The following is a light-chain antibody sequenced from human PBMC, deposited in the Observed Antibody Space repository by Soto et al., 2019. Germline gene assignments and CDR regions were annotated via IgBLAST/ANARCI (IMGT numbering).Light chain of an antibody. CDR2: STS. J-gene: IGLJ3*02. CDR3: LLFYGDAWV. V-gene: IGLV7-43*01. Sequence: QAVVTQEPSLTVSPGGTVTLTCXSSTGAVTSGYYPNWFQQKAGQAPRVLIYSTSNKHSWTPARFSGSLLGGKAALTLSGVQPEDEAEYYCLLFYGDAWVFGGGTKLTVL. CDR1: TGAVTSGYY.